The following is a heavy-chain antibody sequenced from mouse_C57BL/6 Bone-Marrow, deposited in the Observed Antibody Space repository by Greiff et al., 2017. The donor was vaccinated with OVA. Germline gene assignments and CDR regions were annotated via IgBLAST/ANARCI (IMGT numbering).Heavy chain of an antibody. CDR2: IDPNSGGT. CDR1: GYTFTSYW. V-gene: IGHV1-72*01. Sequence: VKQSCKASGYTFTSYWMHWVKQRPGRGLEWIGRIDPNSGGTKYNEKFKSKATLTVDKPSSTAYMQLSSLTSEDSAVYYCARHDYDRNWYFDVWGTGTTVTVSS. D-gene: IGHD2-4*01. CDR3: ARHDYDRNWYFDV. J-gene: IGHJ1*03.